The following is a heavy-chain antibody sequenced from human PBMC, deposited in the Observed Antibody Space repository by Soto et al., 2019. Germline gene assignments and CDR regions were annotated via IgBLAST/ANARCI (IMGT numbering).Heavy chain of an antibody. J-gene: IGHJ6*02. D-gene: IGHD4-17*01. CDR1: GFTFSSYA. CDR3: ARGMTTVTTGYYYYYYGMDV. CDR2: ISYDGSNK. Sequence: GGSLRLSCAASGFTFSSYAMHWVRQAPGKGLEWVAVISYDGSNKYYADSVKGRFTISRDNSKNTLYLQMNSLRAEDTAVYYCARGMTTVTTGYYYYYYGMDVWGQGTTVTVSS. V-gene: IGHV3-30-3*01.